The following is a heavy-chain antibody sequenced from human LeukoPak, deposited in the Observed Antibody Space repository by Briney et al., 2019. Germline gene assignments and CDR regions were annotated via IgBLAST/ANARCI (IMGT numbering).Heavy chain of an antibody. Sequence: GGSLRLSCAASGFTFSRYEMNWVRQAPGKGLEWVSYISSSGNTIYYADSVKGRFTISRDNAKNALYLQMNSLRAEDTAVYYCARPGEYCSGGSCPFDNWGQGTLVTASS. D-gene: IGHD2-15*01. CDR3: ARPGEYCSGGSCPFDN. V-gene: IGHV3-48*03. CDR2: ISSSGNTI. J-gene: IGHJ4*02. CDR1: GFTFSRYE.